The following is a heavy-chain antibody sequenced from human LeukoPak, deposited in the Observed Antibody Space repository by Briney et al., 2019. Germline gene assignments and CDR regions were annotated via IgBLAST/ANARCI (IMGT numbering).Heavy chain of an antibody. D-gene: IGHD4-17*01. Sequence: TSETLSLTCTVSGGSISSSSYYWGWIRQHPGKGLEWIGYIYYSGSTYYNPSLKSRVTISVDTSKNQFSLKPSSVTAADTAVYYCARYSTVTTPGGYYYGMDVWGQGTTVTVSS. CDR1: GGSISSSSYY. J-gene: IGHJ6*02. V-gene: IGHV4-31*03. CDR2: IYYSGST. CDR3: ARYSTVTTPGGYYYGMDV.